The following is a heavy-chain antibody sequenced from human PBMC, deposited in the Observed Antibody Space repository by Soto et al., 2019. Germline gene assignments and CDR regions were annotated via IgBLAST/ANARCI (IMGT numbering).Heavy chain of an antibody. D-gene: IGHD3-22*01. V-gene: IGHV4-39*02. Sequence: PSETLSLTCIVSGDSISSGSFYWGWIRQSPGKGLEWIGNIYHTGGPYFNPSLKSRVTISVDTSNNRVVLSLNSVTAADTATYYWARTYDTGGYYFGPWGQGILVTVSS. CDR2: IYHTGGP. J-gene: IGHJ5*02. CDR3: ARTYDTGGYYFGP. CDR1: GDSISSGSFY.